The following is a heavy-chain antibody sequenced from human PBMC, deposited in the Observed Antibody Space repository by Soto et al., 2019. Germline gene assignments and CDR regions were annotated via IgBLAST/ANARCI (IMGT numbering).Heavy chain of an antibody. CDR1: GFTFSRYE. Sequence: EVQLVESGGDLVQPGGSLRLSCAASGFTFSRYEMNWDRQAPGKGLEWISYISTSGSTIYYADSVKGRFTISRDNAKNSLYLQMNSLRAEDTAVYYCASELAAAGSFDYWGQGTLVTVSS. J-gene: IGHJ4*02. D-gene: IGHD6-13*01. CDR2: ISTSGSTI. V-gene: IGHV3-48*03. CDR3: ASELAAAGSFDY.